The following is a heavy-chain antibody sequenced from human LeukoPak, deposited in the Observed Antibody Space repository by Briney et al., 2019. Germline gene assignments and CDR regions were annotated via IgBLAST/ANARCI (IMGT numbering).Heavy chain of an antibody. V-gene: IGHV4-39*01. Sequence: SETLSLTCTVSGGSISSSSYYWGWIRQPPGKGLEWIGSIYYSGSTYYNPSLKSRVTISVHTSKNQFSLNLSSVTAADTALYYCARHSSPLPYYYMDVWGKGTTVIISS. CDR2: IYYSGST. J-gene: IGHJ6*03. CDR3: ARHSSPLPYYYMDV. CDR1: GGSISSSSYY.